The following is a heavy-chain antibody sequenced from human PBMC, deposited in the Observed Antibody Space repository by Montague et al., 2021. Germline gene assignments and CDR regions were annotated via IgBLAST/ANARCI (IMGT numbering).Heavy chain of an antibody. CDR3: ARRLGIRAPFDY. V-gene: IGHV4-59*08. J-gene: IGHJ4*02. D-gene: IGHD7-27*01. Sequence: SETLSLTCTVTGGPISEFYWSWIRQSPEKGLEWIGYIYDSGTTNYNPSLKGRVTISADTSMNQFSLNLRSVTAADTAVYFCARRLGIRAPFDYWGQGTLVTVSS. CDR2: IYDSGTT. CDR1: GGPISEFY.